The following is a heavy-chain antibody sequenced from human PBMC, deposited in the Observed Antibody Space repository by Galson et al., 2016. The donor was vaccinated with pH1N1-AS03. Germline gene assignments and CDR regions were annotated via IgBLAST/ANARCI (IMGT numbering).Heavy chain of an antibody. V-gene: IGHV3-13*01. J-gene: IGHJ6*02. Sequence: SLRLSCAGAGFTFSSHDMYWVRQPPGKGLEWVSASGTAGDTYYAGSVKGRFTISRENAKNSLYIQMNSLRAGDTAVYYCARGKEGYFYGMDVWGQGTTVTVSS. D-gene: IGHD3-10*01. CDR2: SGTAGDT. CDR1: GFTFSSHD. CDR3: ARGKEGYFYGMDV.